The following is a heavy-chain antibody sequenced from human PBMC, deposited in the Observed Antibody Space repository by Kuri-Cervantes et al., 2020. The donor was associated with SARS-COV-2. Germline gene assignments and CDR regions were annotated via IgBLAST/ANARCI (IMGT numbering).Heavy chain of an antibody. D-gene: IGHD6-6*01. CDR3: ARREIAARRLFDY. Sequence: SETLSLTCYVSGFSYHWGWIRQSPGKGLEWIGSISHSGSTYYSPSLKSRVTISVDTSKNQFSLKLSSVTAADTAVYYCARREIAARRLFDYWGQGTLVTDSS. V-gene: IGHV4-38-2*01. CDR1: GFSYH. CDR2: ISHSGST. J-gene: IGHJ4*02.